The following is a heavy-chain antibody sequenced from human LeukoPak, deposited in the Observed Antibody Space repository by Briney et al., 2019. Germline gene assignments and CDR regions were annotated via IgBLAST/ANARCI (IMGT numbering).Heavy chain of an antibody. CDR1: GGSISSYY. CDR3: ARHSRTYYDFDY. Sequence: SETLSLTCTVSGGSISSYYWSWIRQPPGKGLEWIGYIYYSGSTNYNPSLKSRVTISVDTSKNQFSLKLSSVTAADTAVYYCARHSRTYYDFDYWGQGTLVTVSS. J-gene: IGHJ4*02. CDR2: IYYSGST. D-gene: IGHD1-26*01. V-gene: IGHV4-59*01.